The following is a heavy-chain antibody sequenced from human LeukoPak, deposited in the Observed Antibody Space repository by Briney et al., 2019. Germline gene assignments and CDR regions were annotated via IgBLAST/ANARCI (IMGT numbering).Heavy chain of an antibody. CDR1: GFTFSSYW. CDR2: IKQDGSEK. D-gene: IGHD3-10*01. CDR3: AKGAFRDQVQGYYYMDV. Sequence: GGSLRLSCAASGFTFSSYWMSWVRQAPGKGLEWVANIKQDGSEKYYVDSVKGRFISSRDNAKNSLYLQMNSLRAEDTAVYYCAKGAFRDQVQGYYYMDVWGKGTTVTVSS. V-gene: IGHV3-7*01. J-gene: IGHJ6*03.